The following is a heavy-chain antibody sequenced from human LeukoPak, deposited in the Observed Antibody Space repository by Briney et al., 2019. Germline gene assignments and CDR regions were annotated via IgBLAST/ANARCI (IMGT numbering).Heavy chain of an antibody. CDR3: AKGVLRFLEWLPFDI. CDR1: GLTFSTYA. V-gene: IGHV3-23*01. J-gene: IGHJ3*02. Sequence: GGSLRLSCATSGLTFSTYAMTWVRQAPGKGLEWVSAISGSGDSTYYADSVKGRFTISRDNSKNTLYLQMNSLRAEDTAVYYCAKGVLRFLEWLPFDIWGQGTMVTVSS. D-gene: IGHD3-3*01. CDR2: ISGSGDST.